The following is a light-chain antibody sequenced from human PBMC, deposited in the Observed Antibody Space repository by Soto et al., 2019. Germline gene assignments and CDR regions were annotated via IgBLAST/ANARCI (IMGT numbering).Light chain of an antibody. CDR3: QQRGNWPLT. CDR1: QSVGSL. V-gene: IGKV3-11*01. J-gene: IGKJ5*01. CDR2: DAS. Sequence: EIVLTQSPATPSLSTGEGATLSCRASQSVGSLLAWYQQKPGQAPRLDIYDASNRATGIPARFSGSGSGTDFTLTLSRLEPEDFAVYYCQQRGNWPLTFGQGTRLEI.